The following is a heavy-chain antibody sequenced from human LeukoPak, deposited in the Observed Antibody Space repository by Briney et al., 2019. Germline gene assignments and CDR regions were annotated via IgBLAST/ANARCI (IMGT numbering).Heavy chain of an antibody. CDR2: INPNSGGT. Sequence: ASVKVSCKASGYTFTGYYMHWVRQAPGQGLEWMGWINPNSGGTNYAQKFQGRVTMTRDTSISTAYMELSRLRSDDTAVYYCARDSDTAMVSFDPWGQGTLVTVSS. V-gene: IGHV1-2*02. CDR3: ARDSDTAMVSFDP. J-gene: IGHJ5*02. CDR1: GYTFTGYY. D-gene: IGHD5-18*01.